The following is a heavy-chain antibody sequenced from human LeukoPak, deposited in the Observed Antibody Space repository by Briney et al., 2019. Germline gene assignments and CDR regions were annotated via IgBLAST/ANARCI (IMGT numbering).Heavy chain of an antibody. D-gene: IGHD1-1*01. CDR3: ARALTDYSQLPSDAFDI. J-gene: IGHJ3*02. CDR2: INTNTGNP. V-gene: IGHV7-4-1*02. CDR1: GYAFTSYA. Sequence: ASVKVSCKASGYAFTSYAMNWVRQAPGQGLEWMGWINTNTGNPTYAQGFTGRFVFSLDTSVSTAYLQISSLKAEDTAVYYCARALTDYSQLPSDAFDIWGQGTMVTVSS.